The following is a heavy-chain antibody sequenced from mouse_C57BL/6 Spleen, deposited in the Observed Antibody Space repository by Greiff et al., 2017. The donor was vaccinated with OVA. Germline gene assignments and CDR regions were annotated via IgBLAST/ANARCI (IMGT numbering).Heavy chain of an antibody. CDR2: IDPNSGGT. V-gene: IGHV1-72*01. Sequence: QVHVKQPGAELVKPGASVKLSCKASGYTFTSYWMHWVKQRPGRGLEWIGRIDPNSGGTKYNEKFKSKATLTVDKPSSTAYMQLSSLTSEDSAVYYCATSYGSSYEDYAMDYWGQGTSVTVSS. J-gene: IGHJ4*01. CDR3: ATSYGSSYEDYAMDY. CDR1: GYTFTSYW. D-gene: IGHD1-1*01.